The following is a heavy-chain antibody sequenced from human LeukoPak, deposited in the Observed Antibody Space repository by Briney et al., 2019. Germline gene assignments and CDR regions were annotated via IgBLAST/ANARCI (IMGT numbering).Heavy chain of an antibody. D-gene: IGHD3-3*01. CDR2: TSSSGSTI. CDR1: GFTFSDYY. CDR3: AREAGDFWSGYYPKYYFDY. Sequence: GGSLRLSCAASGFTFSDYYMSWIRQAPGKGLEWVSYTSSSGSTIYYADSVKGRFTISRDNAKNSLYLQMNSLRAEDTAVYYCAREAGDFWSGYYPKYYFDYWGQGTLVTVSS. V-gene: IGHV3-11*01. J-gene: IGHJ4*02.